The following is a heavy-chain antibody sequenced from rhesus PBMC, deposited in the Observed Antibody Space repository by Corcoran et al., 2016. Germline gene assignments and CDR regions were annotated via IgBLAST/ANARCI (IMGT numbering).Heavy chain of an antibody. J-gene: IGHJ4*01. CDR3: ARVGGMNSPAY. CDR2: ISNGGGST. CDR1: GFTFSAYY. Sequence: EVQLVESGGGLAKPGGHLRLSCAAAGFTFSAYYMDWARQAPGKWLEWVSRISNGGGSTWYADSVKGRFTISRENAKNTLYLQMNSLRAEDKAVYYCARVGGMNSPAYWGQGVLVTVSS. V-gene: IGHV3-178*01. D-gene: IGHD3-9*01.